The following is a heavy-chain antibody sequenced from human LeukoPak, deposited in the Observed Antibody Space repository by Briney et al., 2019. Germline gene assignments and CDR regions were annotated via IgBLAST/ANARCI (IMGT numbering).Heavy chain of an antibody. V-gene: IGHV3-48*02. J-gene: IGHJ3*02. CDR1: GFTFGDYA. CDR2: ITSSSNFI. Sequence: AGGSLRLSCTASGFTFGDYAMSWVRQAPGKGLEWVSYITSSSNFISYADSVKGRFTISRDNAKNSLYLQMNSLRDEDTAVFYCTRDLHYAFDIWGQGTMVTVSS. CDR3: TRDLHYAFDI.